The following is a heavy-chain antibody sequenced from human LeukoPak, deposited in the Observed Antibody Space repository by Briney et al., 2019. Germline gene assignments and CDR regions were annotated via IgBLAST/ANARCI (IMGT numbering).Heavy chain of an antibody. J-gene: IGHJ6*02. Sequence: MASETLSLTCTVSGVSVSSGSYYWSWIRQPPGKGLEWIGYIYYSGSTNYNPSLKSRVTISVDTSKNQFSLKLSSVTAADTAVYYCARDSTAMVDYGMDVWGQGTTVTVSS. CDR1: GVSVSSGSYY. V-gene: IGHV4-61*01. D-gene: IGHD5-18*01. CDR2: IYYSGST. CDR3: ARDSTAMVDYGMDV.